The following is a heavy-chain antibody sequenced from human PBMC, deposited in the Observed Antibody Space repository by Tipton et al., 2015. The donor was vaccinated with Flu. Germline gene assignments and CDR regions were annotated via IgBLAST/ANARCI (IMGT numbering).Heavy chain of an antibody. D-gene: IGHD6-13*01. CDR3: ARTSSSWYARFDY. Sequence: TLSLTCTVSGGSISSYYWSWIRQPPGKGLEWIGYIYYSGSTNYNPSLKSRVTISVDTSKNQFSLKLSSVTAADTAVYYCARTSSSWYARFDYWGQGTLVTVSS. CDR2: IYYSGST. CDR1: GGSISSYY. V-gene: IGHV4-59*08. J-gene: IGHJ4*02.